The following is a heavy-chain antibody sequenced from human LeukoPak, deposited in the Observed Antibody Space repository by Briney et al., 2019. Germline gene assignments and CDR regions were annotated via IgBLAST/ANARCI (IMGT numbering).Heavy chain of an antibody. J-gene: IGHJ5*02. D-gene: IGHD6-13*01. CDR2: IYTSGST. Sequence: SETLSLTCTVSGGSISSYYWSWIRQPAGKGLEWIGRIYTSGSTNYSPSLKSRVTMSVDTSKNQFSLTLSSVTAADTAVYYCAREVAAAGTRWFDPWAREPWSPSPQ. CDR1: GGSISSYY. V-gene: IGHV4-4*07. CDR3: AREVAAAGTRWFDP.